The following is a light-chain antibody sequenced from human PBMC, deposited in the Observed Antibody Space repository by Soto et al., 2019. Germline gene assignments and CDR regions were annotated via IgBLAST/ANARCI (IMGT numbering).Light chain of an antibody. CDR2: EVS. CDR1: SSDVGGYNY. V-gene: IGLV2-14*01. CDR3: SSYTTSSIWV. Sequence: QSVLTQPASVSGSPGQSITISCSGTSSDVGGYNYVSWYQQHPGKAPKLMIYEVSNRPSGVSNRFSGSKSANTASLTISGLQAEDEAAYYCSSYTTSSIWVFGGGTKLTVL. J-gene: IGLJ3*02.